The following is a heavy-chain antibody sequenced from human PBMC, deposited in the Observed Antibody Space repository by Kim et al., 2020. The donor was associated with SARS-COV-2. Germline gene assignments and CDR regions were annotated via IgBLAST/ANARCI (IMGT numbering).Heavy chain of an antibody. CDR2: INAGNGNT. V-gene: IGHV1-3*01. D-gene: IGHD3-9*01. Sequence: ASVKVSCKASGYTFTSYAMHWVRQAPGQRLEWMGWINAGNGNTKYSQKFQGRVTITRDTSASTAYMELSSLRSEDTAVYYCAAILTVYSSGVWDAFDIWGQGTMVTVSS. J-gene: IGHJ3*02. CDR1: GYTFTSYA. CDR3: AAILTVYSSGVWDAFDI.